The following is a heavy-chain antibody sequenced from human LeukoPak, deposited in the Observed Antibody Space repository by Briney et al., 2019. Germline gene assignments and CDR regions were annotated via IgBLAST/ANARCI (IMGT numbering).Heavy chain of an antibody. CDR1: GYTFTSYD. CDR2: MNPNSGNT. D-gene: IGHD4-11*01. Sequence: ASVKVSCKASGYTFTSYDINWVRQATGQGLEWMGWMNPNSGNTGYAQKFQGRVTMTRNTSISTAYMELSSLRSEGTAVYYCARSQTTASNWFDPWGQGTLVTVSS. V-gene: IGHV1-8*01. CDR3: ARSQTTASNWFDP. J-gene: IGHJ5*02.